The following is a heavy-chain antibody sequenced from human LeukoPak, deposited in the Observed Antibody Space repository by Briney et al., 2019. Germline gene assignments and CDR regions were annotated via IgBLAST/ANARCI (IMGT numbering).Heavy chain of an antibody. CDR2: ISWNSGSI. D-gene: IGHD3-16*02. CDR1: GFTFDDYA. V-gene: IGHV3-9*01. J-gene: IGHJ4*02. Sequence: GGSLRLSCTASGFTFDDYAMHWVRQAPGKGLEWVSGISWNSGSIGYADSVKGRFTISRDNAKNSLYLQMNSLRAEDTALYYCAKDLSRLGELSSIDYWGQGTLVTVSS. CDR3: AKDLSRLGELSSIDY.